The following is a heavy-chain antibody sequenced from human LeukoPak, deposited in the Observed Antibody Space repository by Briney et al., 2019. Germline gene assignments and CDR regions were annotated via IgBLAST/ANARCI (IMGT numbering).Heavy chain of an antibody. CDR3: ARADAVAAFFDY. V-gene: IGHV4-59*01. CDR2: IYYSGST. Sequence: SETLSLTCTVSGGSISSYYWSWIRQPPGMGLEWIGYIYYSGSTNYNPSLKSRVTISVDTSKNQFSLKLSSVTAADTAVYYCARADAVAAFFDYWGQGTLVTVSS. J-gene: IGHJ4*02. CDR1: GGSISSYY. D-gene: IGHD6-19*01.